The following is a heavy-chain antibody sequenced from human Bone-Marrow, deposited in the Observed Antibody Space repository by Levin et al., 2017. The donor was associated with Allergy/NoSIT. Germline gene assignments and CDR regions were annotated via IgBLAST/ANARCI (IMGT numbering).Heavy chain of an antibody. J-gene: IGHJ4*02. CDR2: SRNKANYYTT. V-gene: IGHV3-72*01. Sequence: GESLKISCAASGFTSNDHYMDWVRQAPGKGLEWVGRSRNKANYYTTEYAASVKGRFTISRDDSKNSLFLQMNSLQTEDTAVYYCARVRYGCSSSSSTSCHFDFWGQGTLVTVSS. CDR1: GFTSNDHY. D-gene: IGHD2-2*01. CDR3: ARVRYGCSSSSSTSCHFDF.